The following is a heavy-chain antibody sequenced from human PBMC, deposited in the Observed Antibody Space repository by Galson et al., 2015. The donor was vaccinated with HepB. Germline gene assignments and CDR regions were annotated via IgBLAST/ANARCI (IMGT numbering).Heavy chain of an antibody. Sequence: SVKVSCKASGFTFTSSAMQWVRQARGQRLEWIGWIVVGSGNTNYAQKFQERVTITRDMSTSTAYMELSSLRSEDTAVYYCAADPRGSTSLGVNDWGQGTLVTVSS. D-gene: IGHD2-2*01. CDR3: AADPRGSTSLGVND. J-gene: IGHJ4*02. CDR2: IVVGSGNT. V-gene: IGHV1-58*02. CDR1: GFTFTSSA.